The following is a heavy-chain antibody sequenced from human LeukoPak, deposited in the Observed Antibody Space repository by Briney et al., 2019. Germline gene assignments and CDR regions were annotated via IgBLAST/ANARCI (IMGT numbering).Heavy chain of an antibody. J-gene: IGHJ4*02. V-gene: IGHV4-39*07. CDR2: IFYSGST. CDR1: GGSISSSSYY. CDR3: TRAQGRYSSGWPFY. Sequence: PSETLSLTCTVSGGSISSSSYYWGWIRQPPGKGLEWIGSIFYSGSTNYNPSLKSRVTISVDTSKNQFSLKLNSVTAADTAVYYCTRAQGRYSSGWPFYWGQGTLVTVSS. D-gene: IGHD6-19*01.